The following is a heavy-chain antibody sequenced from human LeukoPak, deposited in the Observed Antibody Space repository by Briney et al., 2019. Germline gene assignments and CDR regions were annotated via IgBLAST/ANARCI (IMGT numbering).Heavy chain of an antibody. CDR1: GFTFSSYA. CDR3: AKEAGAYCGGDCLGAFDI. J-gene: IGHJ3*02. CDR2: ISGSGGST. D-gene: IGHD2-21*02. V-gene: IGHV3-23*01. Sequence: GGSLRLSCAASGFTFSSYAMSWVRQAPGKGLKWVSAISGSGGSTYYADSVKGRFTISRDNSKNTLYLQMNSLRAEDTAVYYCAKEAGAYCGGDCLGAFDIWGQGTMVTVSS.